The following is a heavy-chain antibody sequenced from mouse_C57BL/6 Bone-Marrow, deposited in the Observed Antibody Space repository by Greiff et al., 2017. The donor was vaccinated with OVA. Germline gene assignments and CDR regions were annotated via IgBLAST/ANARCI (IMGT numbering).Heavy chain of an antibody. V-gene: IGHV5-16*01. Sequence: EVKLMESEGGLVQPGSSMKLSCTASGFTFSDYYMAWVRQVPEKGLEWVANINYDGSSTYYLDSLKSRFIISRDNAKNILYLQMSSLKSEDTATYYCAREGAAYYGWFAYWGQGTLVTVSA. CDR2: INYDGSST. CDR3: AREGAAYYGWFAY. J-gene: IGHJ3*01. CDR1: GFTFSDYY. D-gene: IGHD2-10*01.